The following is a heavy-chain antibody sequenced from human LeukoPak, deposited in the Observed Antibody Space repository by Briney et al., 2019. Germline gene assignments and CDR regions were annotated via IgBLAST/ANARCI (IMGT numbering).Heavy chain of an antibody. CDR2: MNPNSGNT. Sequence: GAAVKVSCKASGYTFTSYGISWVRQAPGQGLKWMGWMNPNSGNTGYAQKFQGRVTITRNTSISTAYMELSSLRSEDTAVYYCARGMWEQEEFDYWGQGALVTVSS. CDR1: GYTFTSYG. D-gene: IGHD1-26*01. CDR3: ARGMWEQEEFDY. V-gene: IGHV1-8*03. J-gene: IGHJ4*02.